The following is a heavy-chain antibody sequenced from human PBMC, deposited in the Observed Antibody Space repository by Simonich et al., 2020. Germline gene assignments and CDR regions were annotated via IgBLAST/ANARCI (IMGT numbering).Heavy chain of an antibody. CDR2: INPKSGGT. CDR3: ARDPVVPAAIRNAFDI. CDR1: GYTFTGYY. D-gene: IGHD2-2*01. V-gene: IGHV1-2*02. Sequence: QVQLVQSGAEVKKPGASVKVSCKASGYTFTGYYMHWVRQAPGQGREWMGWINPKSGGTNDAQKFQGRVTMTRDTSISTAYMELSRLRSDDTAVYYCARDPVVPAAIRNAFDIWGQGTMVTVSS. J-gene: IGHJ3*02.